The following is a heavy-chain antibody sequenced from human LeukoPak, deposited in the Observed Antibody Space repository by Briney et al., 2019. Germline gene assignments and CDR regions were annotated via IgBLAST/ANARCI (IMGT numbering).Heavy chain of an antibody. J-gene: IGHJ6*03. CDR2: ISSSSGNI. V-gene: IGHV3-48*01. D-gene: IGHD3-16*02. CDR1: GFTFSGSA. CDR3: ARDRGGIGYYMDV. Sequence: GGSLRLSCAASGFTFSGSAMHWVRQASGKGLEWVSYISSSSGNIYYADSVKGRFTISRDNAKTSLYLQMNSLRAEDTALYYCARDRGGIGYYMDVWGKGTTVTVSS.